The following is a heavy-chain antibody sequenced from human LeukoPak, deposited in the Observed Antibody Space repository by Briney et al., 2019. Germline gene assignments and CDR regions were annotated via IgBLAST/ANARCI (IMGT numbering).Heavy chain of an antibody. D-gene: IGHD6-19*01. CDR3: AKDNRRHYTSGPNPDSLH. V-gene: IGHV3-9*01. J-gene: IGHJ4*02. CDR1: GFIFNNYA. Sequence: GGSLRLSCAGSGFIFNNYAMHWVRQPPGKGLEWVSGISWNSCSIDYADSVKGRFTISRDNAKNSLYLQMNSLRVEDTAFYYCAKDNRRHYTSGPNPDSLHWGQGALVTVSS. CDR2: ISWNSCSI.